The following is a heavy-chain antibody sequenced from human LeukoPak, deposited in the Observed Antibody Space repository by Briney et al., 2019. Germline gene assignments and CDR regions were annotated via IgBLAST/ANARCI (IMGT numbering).Heavy chain of an antibody. Sequence: QPGGSLRLSCVASGFSLSGYWMYWVRQAPGKGLMYISRNNGDGSTTNYADVVKGRFTISRDNAKNSLYLQMNSLRAEDTAVYYCARDQSMAAPFSGMDVWGQGTTVTVSS. J-gene: IGHJ6*02. V-gene: IGHV3-74*01. CDR2: NNGDGSTT. CDR1: GFSLSGYW. D-gene: IGHD5-24*01. CDR3: ARDQSMAAPFSGMDV.